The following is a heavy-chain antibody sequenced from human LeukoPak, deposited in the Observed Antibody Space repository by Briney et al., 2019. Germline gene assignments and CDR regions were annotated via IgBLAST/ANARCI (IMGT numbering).Heavy chain of an antibody. V-gene: IGHV3-30*03. Sequence: GGSLRLSCAASGFSFISYGMHWVRQAPGKGLEWVGVISDDGRSKDYADSVKGRFTISRDNSKDTLYLQMNSLRAEDTAVYYCARGVRYFDWFDLCYFDYWGQGTLVTVSS. CDR2: ISDDGRSK. D-gene: IGHD3-9*01. CDR1: GFSFISYG. CDR3: ARGVRYFDWFDLCYFDY. J-gene: IGHJ4*02.